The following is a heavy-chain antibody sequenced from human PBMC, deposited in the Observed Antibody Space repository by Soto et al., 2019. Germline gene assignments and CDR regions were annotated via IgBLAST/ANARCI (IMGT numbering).Heavy chain of an antibody. CDR3: ARERSRGDCFDY. D-gene: IGHD3-10*01. CDR2: IYYSGST. V-gene: IGHV4-31*03. CDR1: GGSISSGGYY. J-gene: IGHJ4*02. Sequence: SETLSLTCTVSGGSISSGGYYWSWIRQHPGKGLEWIGYIYYSGSTYYNPSLKSRVTISVDTSKNQFSLKLSSVTAADTAVYSCARERSRGDCFDYWRQGTLDPVSS.